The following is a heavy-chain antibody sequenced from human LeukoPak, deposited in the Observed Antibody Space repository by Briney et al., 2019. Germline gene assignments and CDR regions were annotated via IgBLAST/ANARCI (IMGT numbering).Heavy chain of an antibody. CDR1: GGSFSGYY. CDR2: INHSGST. V-gene: IGHV4-34*01. CDR3: ARTPKVKGYYYDSSGFMN. J-gene: IGHJ4*02. D-gene: IGHD3-22*01. Sequence: PSETPSPTCAVYGGSFSGYYWSWIRQPPGKGLEWIGEINHSGSTNYNPSLKSRVTISVDTSKNQFSLKLSSVTAADTAVYYCARTPKVKGYYYDSSGFMNWGQGTLVTVSS.